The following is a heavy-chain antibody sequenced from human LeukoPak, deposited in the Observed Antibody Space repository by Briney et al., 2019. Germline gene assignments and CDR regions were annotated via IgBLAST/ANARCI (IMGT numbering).Heavy chain of an antibody. J-gene: IGHJ5*02. CDR1: GGSISSYY. V-gene: IGHV4-34*01. CDR2: INHSGST. CDR3: ARLGHDFWSGYRGYNWFDP. Sequence: SETLSLTCTVSGGSISSYYWSWIRQPPGKGLEWIGEINHSGSTNYNPSLKSRVTISVDTSKNQFPLKLSSVTAADTAVYYCARLGHDFWSGYRGYNWFDPWGQGTLVTVSS. D-gene: IGHD3-3*01.